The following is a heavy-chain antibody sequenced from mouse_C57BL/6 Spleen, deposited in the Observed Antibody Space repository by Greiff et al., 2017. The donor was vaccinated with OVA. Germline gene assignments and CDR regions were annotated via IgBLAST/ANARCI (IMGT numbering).Heavy chain of an antibody. CDR2: IYPGDGDT. CDR1: GYAFSSYW. Sequence: QVQLQQSGAELVKPGASVKISCKASGYAFSSYWMNWVKQRPGKGLEWIGQIYPGDGDTNYNGKFKGKATLTADKSSSTAYMQLSSLTSEDSAVYFCARWDYYGSYFDVWGTGTTVTVSS. CDR3: ARWDYYGSYFDV. D-gene: IGHD1-1*01. V-gene: IGHV1-80*01. J-gene: IGHJ1*03.